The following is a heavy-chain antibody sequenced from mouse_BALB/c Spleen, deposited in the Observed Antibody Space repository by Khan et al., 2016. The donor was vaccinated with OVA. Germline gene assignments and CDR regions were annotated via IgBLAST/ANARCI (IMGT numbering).Heavy chain of an antibody. Sequence: EVQLQESGPSLVKPSQTLSITCSVTGDSITSGYWNWIRKFPGNKLEYMGYIIYTGYTYYNPSLKSRISITRHTSKNQYYLQLNSVTDEDTATDYCARSTYRYAFVYWGQGTLVTVSA. D-gene: IGHD2-14*01. V-gene: IGHV3-8*02. CDR1: GDSITSGY. CDR2: IIYTGYT. CDR3: ARSTYRYAFVY. J-gene: IGHJ3*01.